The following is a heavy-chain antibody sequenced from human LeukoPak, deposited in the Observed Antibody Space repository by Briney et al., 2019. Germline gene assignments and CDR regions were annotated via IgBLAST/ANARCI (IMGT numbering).Heavy chain of an antibody. CDR2: IYSGGST. D-gene: IGHD3-9*01. CDR1: GFTVSSNY. CDR3: AKVPLDILTGYLVDY. Sequence: GGSLRLSCAASGFTVSSNYMCWVRQAPGKGLEWVSVIYSGGSTYYADSVKGRFTISRDNSKNTLYLQMNSLRAEDTAVYYCAKVPLDILTGYLVDYWGQGTLVTVSS. J-gene: IGHJ4*02. V-gene: IGHV3-66*01.